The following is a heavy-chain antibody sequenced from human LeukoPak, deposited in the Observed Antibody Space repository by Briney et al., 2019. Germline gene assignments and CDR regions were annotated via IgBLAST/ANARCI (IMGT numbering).Heavy chain of an antibody. D-gene: IGHD3-10*01. CDR2: ISGCGGST. J-gene: IGHJ4*02. CDR1: GFTFSSYA. V-gene: IGHV3-23*01. CDR3: AKEKRQKVGGSGSSLDY. Sequence: GGSLRLSCAASGFTFSSYAMSWVRQAPGKGLEWVSAISGCGGSTYYAGSVKGRSTLSRDNSKSTMYLQMNIMRAEDTAVDCCAKEKRQKVGGSGSSLDYWGQGTLVTVSS.